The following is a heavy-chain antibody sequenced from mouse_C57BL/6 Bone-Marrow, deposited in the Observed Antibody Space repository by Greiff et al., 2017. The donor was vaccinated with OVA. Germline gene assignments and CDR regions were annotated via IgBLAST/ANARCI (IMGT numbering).Heavy chain of an antibody. CDR3: ARRYYAMDY. Sequence: EVKVVESGGGLVKPGGSLKLSCAASGFTFSDYGMHWVRQAPEKGLEWVVYISSGSSTIYYADTVKGRFTISRDNAKNTLFLQMTSLRSEDTAMYYCARRYYAMDYWGQGTSVTVSS. V-gene: IGHV5-17*01. CDR2: ISSGSSTI. CDR1: GFTFSDYG. J-gene: IGHJ4*01.